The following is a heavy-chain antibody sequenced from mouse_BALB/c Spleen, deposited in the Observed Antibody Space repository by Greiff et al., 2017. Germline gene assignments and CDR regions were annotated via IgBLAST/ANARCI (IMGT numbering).Heavy chain of an antibody. D-gene: IGHD2-3*01. CDR2: ISYSGST. CDR1: GYSITSDYA. CDR3: ARGIDGYAWFAY. Sequence: EVKLMESGPGLVKPSQSLSLTCTVTGYSITSDYAWNWIRQFPGNKLEWMGYISYSGSTSYNPSLKSRISITRDTSKNQFFLQLNSVTTEDTATYYCARGIDGYAWFAYWGQGTLVTVSA. V-gene: IGHV3-2*02. J-gene: IGHJ3*01.